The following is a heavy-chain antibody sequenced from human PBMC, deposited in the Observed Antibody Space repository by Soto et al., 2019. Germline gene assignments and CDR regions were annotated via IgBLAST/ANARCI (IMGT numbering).Heavy chain of an antibody. Sequence: ETLSLTCAVYGGSFSGYYWSWIRQPPGKGLEWIGEINHSGSTNYNPSLKSRVTISVDTSKNQFSLKLSSVTAADTAVYYCARGPQRYSSSWYRRDYYYGMDVWGQGTTVTVSS. V-gene: IGHV4-34*01. J-gene: IGHJ6*02. CDR3: ARGPQRYSSSWYRRDYYYGMDV. D-gene: IGHD6-13*01. CDR2: INHSGST. CDR1: GGSFSGYY.